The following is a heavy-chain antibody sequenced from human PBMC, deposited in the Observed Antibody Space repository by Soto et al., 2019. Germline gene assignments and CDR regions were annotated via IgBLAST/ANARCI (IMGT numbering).Heavy chain of an antibody. Sequence: QVQLQVSGPGLVKPSATLSLSCTVSTGSSDSFYWSWIRQPPGKGLEWIGYFFYTGSTNHNPSLKGRVTISLDMSSSQFSLSLTSVTAADTAMYDCARSRDGYNLNPIDQWGQGLLVTVSS. CDR3: ARSRDGYNLNPIDQ. CDR2: FFYTGST. J-gene: IGHJ4*02. V-gene: IGHV4-59*01. D-gene: IGHD5-12*01. CDR1: TGSSDSFY.